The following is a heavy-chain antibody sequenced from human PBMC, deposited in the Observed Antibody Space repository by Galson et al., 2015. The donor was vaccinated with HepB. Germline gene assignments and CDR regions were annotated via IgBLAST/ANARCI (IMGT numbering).Heavy chain of an antibody. CDR2: IIPILGIA. D-gene: IGHD6-13*01. J-gene: IGHJ5*02. CDR1: GGTFSSYT. CDR3: ASSPATLIAAAAHNWFDP. Sequence: SVKVSCKASGGTFSSYTISWVRQAPGQGLEWMGRIIPILGIANYAQKFQGRVTITADKSTSTAYMELSSLRSEDTAVYYCASSPATLIAAAAHNWFDPWGQGTLVTVSS. V-gene: IGHV1-69*02.